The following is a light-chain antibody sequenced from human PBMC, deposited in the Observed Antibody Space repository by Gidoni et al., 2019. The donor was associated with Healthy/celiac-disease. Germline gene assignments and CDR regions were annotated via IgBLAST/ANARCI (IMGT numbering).Light chain of an antibody. Sequence: DIQMTQSPSTLSASVGYRVTITCRASQSISSWLAWYQQKPGKAPKLLIYKASSLESGVPSRFSVSGSGTEFTLTISSLQPDDFATYYCQQYNSYSWTFGQGTKVEIK. J-gene: IGKJ1*01. V-gene: IGKV1-5*03. CDR1: QSISSW. CDR2: KAS. CDR3: QQYNSYSWT.